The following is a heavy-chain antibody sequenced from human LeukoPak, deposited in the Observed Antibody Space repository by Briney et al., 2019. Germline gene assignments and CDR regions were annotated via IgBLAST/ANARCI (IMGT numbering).Heavy chain of an antibody. D-gene: IGHD3-10*01. Sequence: SVKVSCEASGGTFSSYAISWVRQAPGQGLEWMGGIIPIFGTANYAQKFQGRVTITADESTSTAYMELSSLRSEDTAVYYCARAYYYGSGRFMYYFDYWGQGTLVTVSS. V-gene: IGHV1-69*13. CDR2: IIPIFGTA. CDR1: GGTFSSYA. CDR3: ARAYYYGSGRFMYYFDY. J-gene: IGHJ4*02.